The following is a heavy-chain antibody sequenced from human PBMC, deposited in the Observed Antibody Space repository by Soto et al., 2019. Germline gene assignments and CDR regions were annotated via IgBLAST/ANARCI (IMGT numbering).Heavy chain of an antibody. J-gene: IGHJ5*02. CDR3: ARVFTVTTYRWFDP. CDR1: GGSFSGYY. Sequence: QVQLQQWGAGLLKPSETLSLTCAVYGGSFSGYYWSWIRQPPGKGLEWIGEINHNGSTNYNPSLKSRVTISVDTSKNQFSLKLSSVTAADTAVYYCARVFTVTTYRWFDPWGQGTLVTVSS. D-gene: IGHD4-17*01. V-gene: IGHV4-34*01. CDR2: INHNGST.